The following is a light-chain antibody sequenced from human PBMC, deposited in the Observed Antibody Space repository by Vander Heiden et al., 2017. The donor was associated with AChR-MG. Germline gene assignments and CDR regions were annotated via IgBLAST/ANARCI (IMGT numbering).Light chain of an antibody. CDR3: MQGRRWPYT. CDR2: KVS. Sequence: DVVMTQSPLSLPVTLGQPASISCRSSQSLVHSDGNTYLNWFQQRPGQSPRRLIYKVSNRDSGVPDRFSGSGSGTDCTLKISRVEAEDAGVYYCMQGRRWPYTFGQGTKLEIK. J-gene: IGKJ2*01. V-gene: IGKV2-30*02. CDR1: QSLVHSDGNTY.